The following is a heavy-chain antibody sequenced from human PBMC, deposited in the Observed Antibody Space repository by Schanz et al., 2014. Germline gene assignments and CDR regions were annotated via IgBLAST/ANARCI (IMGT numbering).Heavy chain of an antibody. CDR1: GFTFSSYA. CDR3: AKDPRGDKNDRAYYFDY. V-gene: IGHV3-23*01. Sequence: EVQLLESGGGVVQPGRSLRLSCVASGFTFSSYAMSWVRQAPGKGLEWVSSISSGGNPYYANSVKGRFGISRDNSENTLYLQMSSLRVEDTAVYYCAKDPRGDKNDRAYYFDYWGQGTLVSVSS. CDR2: ISSGGNP. D-gene: IGHD3-10*01. J-gene: IGHJ4*02.